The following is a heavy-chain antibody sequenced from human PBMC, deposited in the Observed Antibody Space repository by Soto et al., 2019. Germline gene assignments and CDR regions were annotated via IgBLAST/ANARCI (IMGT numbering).Heavy chain of an antibody. J-gene: IGHJ4*02. D-gene: IGHD3-22*01. V-gene: IGHV3-30*18. CDR3: AKDRYYYDSSGYTLDY. CDR1: GFTFSSYG. Sequence: GGSLRLSCAASGFTFSSYGMHWVRQAPGKGLEWVAVISYDGSNKYYADSVKGRFTISRDNSKNTLYLQMNSLRAEDTAVYYCAKDRYYYDSSGYTLDYWGQGTLVTVSS. CDR2: ISYDGSNK.